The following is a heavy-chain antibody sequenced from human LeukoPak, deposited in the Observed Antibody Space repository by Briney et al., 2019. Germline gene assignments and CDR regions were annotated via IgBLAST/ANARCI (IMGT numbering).Heavy chain of an antibody. CDR2: IYYSGST. CDR3: ARDLEPPRGWFDP. V-gene: IGHV4-31*03. J-gene: IGHJ5*02. CDR1: GGSISSGGYY. Sequence: SETLSFTCTVSGGSISSGGYYWSWIRQHPGKGLEWIGYIYYSGSTYYNPSLKSRVTISVDTSKNQFSLNLSSVTAADTAVYYCARDLEPPRGWFDPWGQGTLVAVSS. D-gene: IGHD1-14*01.